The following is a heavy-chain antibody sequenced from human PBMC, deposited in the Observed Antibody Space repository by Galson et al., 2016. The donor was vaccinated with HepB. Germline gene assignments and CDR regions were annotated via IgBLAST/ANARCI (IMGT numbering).Heavy chain of an antibody. CDR1: GGSINSDGYS. V-gene: IGHV4-30-2*01. Sequence: TLSLTCAVSGGSINSDGYSWSWIRQPPGKGLEWIGDIYHSGRTSYNPSLKSRVTLSVDRPRNQFSLTLTSVTAADTAVYYCARGRGGSGSPFEHWGQGTLVPVSS. J-gene: IGHJ4*02. D-gene: IGHD6-19*01. CDR3: ARGRGGSGSPFEH. CDR2: IYHSGRT.